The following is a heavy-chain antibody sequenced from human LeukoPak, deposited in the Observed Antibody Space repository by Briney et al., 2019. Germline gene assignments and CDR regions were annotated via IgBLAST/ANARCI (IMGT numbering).Heavy chain of an antibody. J-gene: IGHJ6*02. CDR2: IIPIFGTA. V-gene: IGHV1-69*05. Sequence: ASVKVSCKASGYTLTGYYMHWVRQAPGQGLEWMGGIIPIFGTANYAQKFQGRVTITTDESTSTAYMELSSLRSEDTAVYYCARDPIAAAGTNYYYGMDVWGQGTTVTVSS. CDR3: ARDPIAAAGTNYYYGMDV. D-gene: IGHD6-13*01. CDR1: GYTLTGYY.